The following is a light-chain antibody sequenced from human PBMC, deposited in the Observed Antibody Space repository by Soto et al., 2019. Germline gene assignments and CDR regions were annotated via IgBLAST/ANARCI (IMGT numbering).Light chain of an antibody. Sequence: EIVMTQSPATLSVSPGEGVILSCRASQSITTNLAWYQQKPGQSPRLLIYGVSTRASGIPARFSGSGSGTDFTLTISSLQSEDFAVYYCQQYISWPLTFGGGTNVEI. J-gene: IGKJ4*01. CDR2: GVS. V-gene: IGKV3D-15*01. CDR3: QQYISWPLT. CDR1: QSITTN.